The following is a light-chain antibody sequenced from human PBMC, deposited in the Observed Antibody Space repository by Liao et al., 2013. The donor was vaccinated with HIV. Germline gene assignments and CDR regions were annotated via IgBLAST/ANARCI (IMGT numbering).Light chain of an antibody. CDR1: NIGSKS. Sequence: SYVLTQPPSVSVAPGKTARITCGGNNIGSKSVHWYQQKPGQSPVLVIYQDTKRPSGIPERFSGSNSGNTATLTISGTQAMDEADYYCQAWDSNTGDVVFGGGTKLTVL. V-gene: IGLV3-21*01. J-gene: IGLJ2*01. CDR2: QDT. CDR3: QAWDSNTGDVV.